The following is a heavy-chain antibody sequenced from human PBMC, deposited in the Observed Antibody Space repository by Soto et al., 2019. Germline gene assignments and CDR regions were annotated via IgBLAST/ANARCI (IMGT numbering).Heavy chain of an antibody. V-gene: IGHV3-33*08. CDR3: AREIGYSSTWPAY. CDR2: IGFDGKNE. D-gene: IGHD6-13*01. J-gene: IGHJ4*02. Sequence: GGSLRLSCAASEFTFSNYAMSGVRQAPGKGLEWVAVIGFDGKNENYGDSVKGRFTVSRDNSRNTLYLQMNSLRVEDTAVYFCAREIGYSSTWPAYWGQGTLVTVSS. CDR1: EFTFSNYA.